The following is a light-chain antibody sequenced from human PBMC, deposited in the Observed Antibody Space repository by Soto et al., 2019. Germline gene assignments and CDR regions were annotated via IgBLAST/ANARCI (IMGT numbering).Light chain of an antibody. Sequence: QPVLTQSSSASASLGSSVNLTCTLSSRHSSYSIAWHQQQPGKAPRYLMRLERSGSYNKGSGVPDRFSGSSSGADRYLTISNLQSEDEADYYCETWDSSTHKVFGGGTKLTVL. J-gene: IGLJ2*01. CDR1: SRHSSYS. CDR2: LERSGSY. V-gene: IGLV4-60*03. CDR3: ETWDSSTHKV.